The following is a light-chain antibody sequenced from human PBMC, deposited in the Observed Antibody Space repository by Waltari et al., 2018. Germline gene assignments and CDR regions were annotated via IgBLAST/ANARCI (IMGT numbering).Light chain of an antibody. Sequence: QSALTQPASVSGSPGQSITISCTGTSSDVGGYNYVSWYQQHPGKAPKLMIYDVSNRPSGVFNRFSGPKSGNPAALTISGLQAEDGADYYCSSYTSSSTWVFGGGTKLTVL. J-gene: IGLJ3*02. V-gene: IGLV2-14*03. CDR2: DVS. CDR1: SSDVGGYNY. CDR3: SSYTSSSTWV.